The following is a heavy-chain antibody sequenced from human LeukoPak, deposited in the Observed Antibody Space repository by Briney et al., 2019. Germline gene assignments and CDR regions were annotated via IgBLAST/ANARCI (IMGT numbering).Heavy chain of an antibody. CDR3: ARINVVVPAATRNYYYYYGMDV. CDR2: ISYEGSNK. Sequence: QPGRSLRLSCAASGFTLSYYGMHWVRQAPGKGLEWVAVISYEGSNKYYADSVKGRFTISRDNTKNTLYLQMNSLRAEDTAVYYCARINVVVPAATRNYYYYYGMDVWGKGTTVTVSS. V-gene: IGHV3-30*03. D-gene: IGHD2-2*01. CDR1: GFTLSYYG. J-gene: IGHJ6*04.